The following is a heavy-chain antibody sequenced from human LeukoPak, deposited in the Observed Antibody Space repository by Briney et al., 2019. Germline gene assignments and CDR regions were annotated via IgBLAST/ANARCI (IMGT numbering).Heavy chain of an antibody. CDR2: IYRDGTT. V-gene: IGHV3-66*01. Sequence: GGSLRLSCAASGFTVSNNYMIWVRQAPGKGLRWVSVIYRDGTTLYADSVRGRFTISRDNYKNTLYLEMNSLRAEDTALYYCARRGDILSGSAVVDYWGQGTLVTVSS. CDR3: ARRGDILSGSAVVDY. CDR1: GFTVSNNY. J-gene: IGHJ4*02. D-gene: IGHD3-9*01.